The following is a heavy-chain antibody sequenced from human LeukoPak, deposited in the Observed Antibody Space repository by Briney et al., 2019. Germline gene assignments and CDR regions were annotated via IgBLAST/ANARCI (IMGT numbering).Heavy chain of an antibody. V-gene: IGHV4-59*12. J-gene: IGHJ5*02. CDR1: GGSISGYY. CDR3: ARGGHCSSTSCYTGAYPGGGQTRNWFDP. Sequence: SETLSLTCNVSGGSISGYYWSWIRQPPGKTLEWIGYISYSGNSNYNPSLESRVTISVDTSKNQFSLKLSSVTAADTAVYYCARGGHCSSTSCYTGAYPGGGQTRNWFDPWGQGTLVTVSS. CDR2: ISYSGNS. D-gene: IGHD2-2*02.